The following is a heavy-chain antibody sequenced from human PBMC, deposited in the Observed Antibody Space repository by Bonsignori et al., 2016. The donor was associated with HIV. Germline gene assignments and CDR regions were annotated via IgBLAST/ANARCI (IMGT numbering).Heavy chain of an antibody. D-gene: IGHD1-1*01. CDR3: ATQRIWNSDY. CDR2: IWNDGSNK. J-gene: IGHJ4*02. V-gene: IGHV3-33*01. Sequence: QVQVVESGGGVVQPGRSLRLSCTASGFTFSTYSIHWVRQAPGKGLEWVAVIWNDGSNKYYADSVKGRFTISRDNSKNMVYLQMSSLRVEDTAVYYCATQRIWNSDYWGQGT. CDR1: GFTFSTYS.